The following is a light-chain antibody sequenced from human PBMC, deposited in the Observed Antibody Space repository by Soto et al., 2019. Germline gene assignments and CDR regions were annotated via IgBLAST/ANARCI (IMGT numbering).Light chain of an antibody. V-gene: IGKV3-20*01. Sequence: EIVLTQSPGTLSLSPVERATVSCRASESVSRSFLAWYQQKPGRAPRLLIYGASSRATGIPDRFSGSGSGTDFTLTISRLEPEDFAMYYCQQYGNSPRTFGQGTKVDIK. CDR1: ESVSRSF. CDR2: GAS. J-gene: IGKJ1*01. CDR3: QQYGNSPRT.